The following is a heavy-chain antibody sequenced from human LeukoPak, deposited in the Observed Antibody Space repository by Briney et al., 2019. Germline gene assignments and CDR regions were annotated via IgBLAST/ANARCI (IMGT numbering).Heavy chain of an antibody. CDR3: ARAGDKYSSNWDDAFDI. CDR1: GYTFTSYG. J-gene: IGHJ3*02. V-gene: IGHV1-18*01. D-gene: IGHD6-13*01. Sequence: ASVKVSCKASGYTFTSYGISWVRQAPGQGLEWMGWISAYNGNTNYAQKLQGRVTMTTDTSTSTAYMELSSLRSEDTAVYYCARAGDKYSSNWDDAFDIWGQGTMVTVSS. CDR2: ISAYNGNT.